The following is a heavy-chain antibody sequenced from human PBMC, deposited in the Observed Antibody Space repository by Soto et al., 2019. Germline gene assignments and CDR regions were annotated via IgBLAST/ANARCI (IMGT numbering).Heavy chain of an antibody. V-gene: IGHV3-33*01. CDR2: IWYDGSNK. CDR3: ARDLFPGAYCGGDCYNGWFDP. Sequence: QVQLVESGGGVVQPGRSLRLSCAASGFTFSSYGMHWVRQAPGKGLEWVAVIWYDGSNKYYADSVKGRFTISRDNSKNTLYLQMNSLRAEDTAVYYCARDLFPGAYCGGDCYNGWFDPWGQGTLVTVSS. J-gene: IGHJ5*02. D-gene: IGHD2-21*02. CDR1: GFTFSSYG.